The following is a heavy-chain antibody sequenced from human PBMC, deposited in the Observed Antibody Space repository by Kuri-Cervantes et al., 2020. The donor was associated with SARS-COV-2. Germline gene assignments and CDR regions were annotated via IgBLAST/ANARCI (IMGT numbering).Heavy chain of an antibody. CDR3: ATGGSGSAY. V-gene: IGHV1-58*01. D-gene: IGHD1-26*01. CDR2: IVVGSGNT. Sequence: ASVKVSCKASGFTFGSSAVQWVRQTRGQGLEWLGLIVVGSGNTDYAQKFQDRLTLSRDMSTNTAYMELSSLRSDDTAVYYCATGGSGSAYWGQGTLVTVSS. CDR1: GFTFGSSA. J-gene: IGHJ4*02.